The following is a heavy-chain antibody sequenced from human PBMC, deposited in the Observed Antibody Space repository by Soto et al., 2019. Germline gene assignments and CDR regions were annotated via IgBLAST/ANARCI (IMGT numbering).Heavy chain of an antibody. CDR1: GFTFSSYA. J-gene: IGHJ6*02. CDR3: ARDGDSSGRYCMDV. Sequence: QVQLVESGGGVVQPGRSLRLSCAASGFTFSSYAMHWVRQAPGKGLEWVAVISYDGSNKYYADSVKGRFTISRDNSKNTLYLQMNSLRAGDTAVYYCARDGDSSGRYCMDVWGQGTTVTVSS. V-gene: IGHV3-30-3*01. D-gene: IGHD6-19*01. CDR2: ISYDGSNK.